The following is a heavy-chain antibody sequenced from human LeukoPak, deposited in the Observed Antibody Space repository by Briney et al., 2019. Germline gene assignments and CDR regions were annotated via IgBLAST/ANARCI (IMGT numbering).Heavy chain of an antibody. J-gene: IGHJ6*02. CDR1: GFTFSSYS. V-gene: IGHV3-21*01. D-gene: IGHD3-10*01. CDR3: ARGFGELSEGYGMDV. Sequence: GGSLRLSCAASGFTFSSYSMNWVRQAPGKGLDWVPCISSSSSYIYYAESVKGRFTISRDNAKNSLYLQMNSLRAEDTAVYYCARGFGELSEGYGMDVWGQGTTVTVSS. CDR2: ISSSSSYI.